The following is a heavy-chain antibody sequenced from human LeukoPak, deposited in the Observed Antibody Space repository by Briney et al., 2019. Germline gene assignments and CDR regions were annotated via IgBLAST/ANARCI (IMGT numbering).Heavy chain of an antibody. CDR2: IRSKAYGGTT. Sequence: GGSLRLSCTASGFTFGDYAMSWFRQAPGKGLEWVGFIRSKAYGGTTEYAASVKGRFTISRDGSKSIAYLQMNSLKTEDTAVYYCTRVAAAARASYYFDYWGQGTLVTVSS. J-gene: IGHJ4*02. D-gene: IGHD6-13*01. V-gene: IGHV3-49*01. CDR3: TRVAAAARASYYFDY. CDR1: GFTFGDYA.